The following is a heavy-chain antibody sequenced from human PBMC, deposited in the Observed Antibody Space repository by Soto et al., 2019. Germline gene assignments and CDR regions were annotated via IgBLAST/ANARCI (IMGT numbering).Heavy chain of an antibody. D-gene: IGHD6-19*01. V-gene: IGHV3-7*03. CDR1: GFTFSSYW. CDR3: ARYPNPTVAGLPFDL. Sequence: EVQLVESGGGLVQPGGSLRLSCADSGFTFSSYWMSWVRQAPGKGLEWVAHTRQDGGQEYYVDSVKGRFTISRDNAKNSLYLQMNSLRVEDTAVYYCARYPNPTVAGLPFDLWGQGTLVTVSS. J-gene: IGHJ4*02. CDR2: TRQDGGQE.